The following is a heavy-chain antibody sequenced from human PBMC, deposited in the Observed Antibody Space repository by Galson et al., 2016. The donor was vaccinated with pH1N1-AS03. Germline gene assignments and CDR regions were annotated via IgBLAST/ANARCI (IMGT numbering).Heavy chain of an antibody. Sequence: SVKVSCKASGYTFTSFGISWVRQAPGQGLEWMGRVIGVFGTSKHAQKFQGRVTITADESTSTAYMELTSLRSDDTAVYYCARESGYNYGYLDYWGQGTLVTVSS. V-gene: IGHV1-69*13. CDR3: ARESGYNYGYLDY. J-gene: IGHJ4*02. CDR2: VIGVFGTS. CDR1: GYTFTSFG. D-gene: IGHD5-18*01.